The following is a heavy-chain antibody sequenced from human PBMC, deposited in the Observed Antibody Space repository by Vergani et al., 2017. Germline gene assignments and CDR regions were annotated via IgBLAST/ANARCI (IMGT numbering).Heavy chain of an antibody. Sequence: QVQLVESGGGVVQRGGSLRLSCATSGFTLSNYDMQWIRQAPGKGLEFVAFIQFDGSNKYYADSVKGRFTLSRDFSKNTLYLQMNSLRTDDTATYYCAKHFRGWGIDYWGQGSQVIVSS. CDR2: IQFDGSNK. CDR1: GFTLSNYD. D-gene: IGHD3-16*01. J-gene: IGHJ4*02. V-gene: IGHV3-30*02. CDR3: AKHFRGWGIDY.